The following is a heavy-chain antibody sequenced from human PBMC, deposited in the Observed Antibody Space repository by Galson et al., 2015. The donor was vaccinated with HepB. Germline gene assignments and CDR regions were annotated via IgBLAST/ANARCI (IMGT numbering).Heavy chain of an antibody. D-gene: IGHD1-26*01. CDR3: AKGLVGATTRDAFDI. V-gene: IGHV3-30*18. CDR1: GFTFSSYG. Sequence: SLRLSCAASGFTFSSYGMHWVRQAPGKGLEWVAVISYDGSNKYYADSVKGRFTISRDNSKNTLYLQMNSLRAEDTAVYYCAKGLVGATTRDAFDIWGQGTMVTVSS. CDR2: ISYDGSNK. J-gene: IGHJ3*02.